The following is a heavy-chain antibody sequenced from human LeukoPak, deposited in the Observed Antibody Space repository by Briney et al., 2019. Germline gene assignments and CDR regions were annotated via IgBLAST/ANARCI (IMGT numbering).Heavy chain of an antibody. Sequence: GGSLRLSCAASGFTFSNYAMSWVRQAPGKGLEWVSSISSDGANTFYADSVKGRFTISSDSSKNTVFLQMNSLRADDTAVYYCAKGGYSSSSGMVYWGQGTLVTVSS. CDR3: AKGGYSSSSGMVY. D-gene: IGHD6-6*01. CDR2: ISSDGANT. V-gene: IGHV3-23*01. CDR1: GFTFSNYA. J-gene: IGHJ4*02.